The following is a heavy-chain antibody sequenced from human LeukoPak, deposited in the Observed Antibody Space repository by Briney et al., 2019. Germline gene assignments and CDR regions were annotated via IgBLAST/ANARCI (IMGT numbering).Heavy chain of an antibody. V-gene: IGHV3-23*01. Sequence: PGGSLRLSCAVSGITLSNYGMSWVRQAPGKGLQWVAGISDRGGSTNYADSVKGRFTISRDNAGNSVYLQMHGLRAEDTAVYFCARGEHKATITGLDSWGQGTLVTVSS. CDR3: ARGEHKATITGLDS. CDR2: ISDRGGST. CDR1: GITLSNYG. D-gene: IGHD5-24*01. J-gene: IGHJ4*02.